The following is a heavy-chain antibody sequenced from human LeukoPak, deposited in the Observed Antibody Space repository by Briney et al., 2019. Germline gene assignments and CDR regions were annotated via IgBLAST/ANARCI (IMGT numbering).Heavy chain of an antibody. CDR2: ISSIGSTI. Sequence: GGSLRLSCAASGFTFSSYTMNWVRQAPGKGLEWVSSISSIGSTIYYADSVKGRFTISRDNAKNSLYLQMNSLRVEDTAVYYCARDLGATIFDFDYWGQGTLVTVSS. D-gene: IGHD1-26*01. J-gene: IGHJ4*02. CDR3: ARDLGATIFDFDY. V-gene: IGHV3-48*01. CDR1: GFTFSSYT.